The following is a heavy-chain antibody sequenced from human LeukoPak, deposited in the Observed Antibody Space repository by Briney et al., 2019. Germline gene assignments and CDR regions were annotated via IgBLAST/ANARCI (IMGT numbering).Heavy chain of an antibody. Sequence: GGSLRLSCAASGFTFSDYYMSWIRQAPGKGLEWVSYISSSGSTIYCADSVKGRFTISRDNAKNSLYLQMNSLGAEDTAVYYCARGGWFGRNWFDPWGQGTLVTVSS. CDR3: ARGGWFGRNWFDP. CDR1: GFTFSDYY. D-gene: IGHD3-10*01. CDR2: ISSSGSTI. J-gene: IGHJ5*02. V-gene: IGHV3-11*04.